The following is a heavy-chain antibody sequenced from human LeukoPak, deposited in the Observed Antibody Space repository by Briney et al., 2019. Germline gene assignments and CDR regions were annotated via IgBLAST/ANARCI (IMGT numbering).Heavy chain of an antibody. D-gene: IGHD6-13*01. CDR1: DGSISSGGYS. J-gene: IGHJ4*02. Sequence: SETLSLTCAVSDGSISSGGYSWSWIRQPPGKGLEWIGYIYHSGSTYYNPSLKSRVTISVDRSKNQFSLKLSSVTAADTAVYYCARLVAATGNFDYWGQGTLVTVSS. V-gene: IGHV4-30-2*01. CDR3: ARLVAATGNFDY. CDR2: IYHSGST.